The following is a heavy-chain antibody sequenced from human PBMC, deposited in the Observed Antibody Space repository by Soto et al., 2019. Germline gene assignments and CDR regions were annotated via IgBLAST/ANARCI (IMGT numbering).Heavy chain of an antibody. CDR3: ALDHWGPGEGAGDY. V-gene: IGHV3-74*01. CDR1: GFTFSSYW. CDR2: INGDGSRI. Sequence: EVQLVESGGGLVQPGGSLRLSCAASGFTFSSYWMHWVRQAPGKGLVWVSRINGDGSRIIYADSVKGRFSISRDNAKNTLYLQLNSLRAEDTAVYYCALDHWGPGEGAGDYWGQGTLVTVSS. J-gene: IGHJ4*02. D-gene: IGHD7-27*01.